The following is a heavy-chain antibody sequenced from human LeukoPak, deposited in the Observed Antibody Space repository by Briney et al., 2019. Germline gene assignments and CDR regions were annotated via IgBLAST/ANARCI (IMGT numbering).Heavy chain of an antibody. Sequence: GGSLRLSCAASGFTFSSHSMNWVRQAPGKGLEWVSSISSSSSYIYYADSVKGRFTISRDNAKNSLYLQMNSLRAEDTAVYYCASEGADFWSGYSDYWGQGTLVTVSS. CDR2: ISSSSSYI. CDR1: GFTFSSHS. V-gene: IGHV3-21*01. CDR3: ASEGADFWSGYSDY. J-gene: IGHJ4*02. D-gene: IGHD3-3*01.